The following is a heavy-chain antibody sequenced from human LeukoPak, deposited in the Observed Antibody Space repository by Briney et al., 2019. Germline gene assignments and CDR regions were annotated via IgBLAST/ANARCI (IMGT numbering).Heavy chain of an antibody. CDR1: GFAFSHHN. V-gene: IGHV3-21*01. J-gene: IGHJ4*02. CDR2: ISSSSNYI. D-gene: IGHD3-10*01. CDR3: ARKQNRVRGVSDFDY. Sequence: GGSLRLSCTASGFAFSHHNMNWVRQAPGKGLEWVASISSSSNYIYYSDSVKGRFTISRDNAKNSLLLQMNGLRAEDTAVYYCARKQNRVRGVSDFDYWGQGTLVTVSS.